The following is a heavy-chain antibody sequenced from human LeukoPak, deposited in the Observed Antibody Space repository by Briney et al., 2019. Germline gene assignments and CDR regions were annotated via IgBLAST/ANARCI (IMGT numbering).Heavy chain of an antibody. CDR3: ARAVDNSHWFDP. D-gene: IGHD4-23*01. CDR1: GGSISSYY. Sequence: SETLSLTCTVSGGSISSYYWSWIRQPPGKGREWIGYTHYSESTNYNPSLKSRVTISVDTSKSQFSLKLSSVTAADTAVYYCARAVDNSHWFDPWGQGTQVTVSS. CDR2: THYSEST. J-gene: IGHJ5*02. V-gene: IGHV4-59*01.